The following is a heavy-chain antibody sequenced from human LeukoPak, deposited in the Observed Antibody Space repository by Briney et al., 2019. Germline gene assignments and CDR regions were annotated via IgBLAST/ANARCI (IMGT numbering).Heavy chain of an antibody. D-gene: IGHD2-15*01. Sequence: SETLSLTCTVSGGSISSYYWSWIRQLPGKGLEWIGYIYYSGSTNYNPSLKSRVTISVDTSKNQFSLKLSSVTAADTAVYYCARGGVVVVAATFFDYWGQGTLVTVSS. CDR1: GGSISSYY. J-gene: IGHJ4*02. CDR3: ARGGVVVVAATFFDY. V-gene: IGHV4-59*01. CDR2: IYYSGST.